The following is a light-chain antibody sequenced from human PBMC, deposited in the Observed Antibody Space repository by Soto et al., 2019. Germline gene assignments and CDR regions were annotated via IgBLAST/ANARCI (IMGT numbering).Light chain of an antibody. V-gene: IGKV3-20*01. CDR2: GAS. CDR1: QSVSSSF. CDR3: QQYGSSPLS. Sequence: EIVLTQSPGTLSLSPGERATLSCRASQSVSSSFLAWYQQKPGQAPRLLIYGASSRATGIPDRFGGSGSGTDFTFTISTLEPNDVAVYYCQQYGSSPLSFGGGTKVEIK. J-gene: IGKJ4*01.